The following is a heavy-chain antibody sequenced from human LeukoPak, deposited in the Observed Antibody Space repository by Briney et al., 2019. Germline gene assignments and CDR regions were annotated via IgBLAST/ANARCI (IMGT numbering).Heavy chain of an antibody. D-gene: IGHD3-22*01. CDR1: AGSIRRSSCY. J-gene: IGHJ4*02. CDR2: IYYSGST. CDR3: VRHTKAYYDNSAFWTDDY. V-gene: IGHV4-39*01. Sequence: SETLSLTCTVSAGSIRRSSCYSGWIRQPPGKGLEWIGSIYYSGSTSYNPSLKSRVTIAVDTSKDQFSLKLSSVTAADTAVYYCVRHTKAYYDNSAFWTDDYWGQGALVTVSS.